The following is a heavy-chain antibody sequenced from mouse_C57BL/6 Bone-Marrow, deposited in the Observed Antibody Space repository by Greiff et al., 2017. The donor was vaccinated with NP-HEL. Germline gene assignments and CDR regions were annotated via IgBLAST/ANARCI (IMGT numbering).Heavy chain of an antibody. CDR3: ARDWYYGSSYYFDY. CDR1: GFTFSSYA. Sequence: EVQGVESGGGLVKPGGSLKLSCAASGFTFSSYAMSWVRQTPEKRLEWVATISDGGSYTYYPDNVKGRFTISRDNAKNNLYLQMSHLKSEDTAMYYCARDWYYGSSYYFDYWGQGTTLTVSS. D-gene: IGHD1-1*01. CDR2: ISDGGSYT. J-gene: IGHJ2*01. V-gene: IGHV5-4*01.